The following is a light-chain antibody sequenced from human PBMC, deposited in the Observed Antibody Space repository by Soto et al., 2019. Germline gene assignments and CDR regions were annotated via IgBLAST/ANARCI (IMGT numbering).Light chain of an antibody. V-gene: IGLV2-14*03. CDR1: SSDVGGYNY. Sequence: QSALTQPASASGSPGQSITISCTGSSSDVGGYNYVSWYQHHPGKAPKLMIYDVSNRPSGVSNRFSGSKSGNTASLTISGLQAEDEADYFCSSYTSSNSYVLFGGGTKLTVL. CDR3: SSYTSSNSYVL. J-gene: IGLJ2*01. CDR2: DVS.